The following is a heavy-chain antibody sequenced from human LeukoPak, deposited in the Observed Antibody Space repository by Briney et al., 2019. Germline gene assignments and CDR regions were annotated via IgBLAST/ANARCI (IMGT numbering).Heavy chain of an antibody. CDR1: GGSFSGYY. CDR2: INHSGST. Sequence: KPSETLSLTCAVYGGSFSGYYWSWIRQPPGKGLEWIGEINHSGSTNYNPSLKGRVTISVDTSKNQFSLKLSSVTAADTAVYYCARGGEGATGLDYWGQGTLVTVSS. D-gene: IGHD1-26*01. J-gene: IGHJ4*02. CDR3: ARGGEGATGLDY. V-gene: IGHV4-34*01.